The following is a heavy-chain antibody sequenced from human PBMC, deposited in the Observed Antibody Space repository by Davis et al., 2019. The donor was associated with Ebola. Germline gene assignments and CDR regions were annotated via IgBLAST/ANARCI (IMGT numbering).Heavy chain of an antibody. V-gene: IGHV1-3*01. CDR2: INAGNGHT. CDR3: AGGRSRSEEPDFDY. J-gene: IGHJ4*02. Sequence: ASVKVSCKASGYTFTSYAMHWVRQAPGQRLEWMGWINAGNGHTKYSQKFQGRVTITRDASASTAYMDLSSLGYEDTAVYYCAGGRSRSEEPDFDYWGQGTLVAVSS. CDR1: GYTFTSYA. D-gene: IGHD1-14*01.